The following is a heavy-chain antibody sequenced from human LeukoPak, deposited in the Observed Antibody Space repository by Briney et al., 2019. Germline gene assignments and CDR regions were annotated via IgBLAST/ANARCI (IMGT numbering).Heavy chain of an antibody. D-gene: IGHD6-13*01. V-gene: IGHV3-30-3*01. J-gene: IGHJ4*02. Sequence: GRSLRLSCAASGFTFSSYAMHWVRQAPGKGLEWVAVTSYDGSNKYYADSVKGRFTISRDNSKNTLYLQMNSLRAEDTAVYYCARNIAAAGTSDEYYFDYWGQGTLVTVSS. CDR3: ARNIAAAGTSDEYYFDY. CDR2: TSYDGSNK. CDR1: GFTFSSYA.